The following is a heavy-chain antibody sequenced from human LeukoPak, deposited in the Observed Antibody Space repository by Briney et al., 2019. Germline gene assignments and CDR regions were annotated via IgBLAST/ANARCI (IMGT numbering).Heavy chain of an antibody. Sequence: TGGSLRLSCAASGFTFSNAWMSWVRQAPGKGLEWVGRIKSKTDGGTTDYAAPVKGRFTISRDDSKNTLYLQMNSLKTEDTAVYYCTTAGGYSYGEVRSYWGQGTLVTVSS. V-gene: IGHV3-15*01. CDR2: IKSKTDGGTT. D-gene: IGHD5-18*01. J-gene: IGHJ4*02. CDR3: TTAGGYSYGEVRSY. CDR1: GFTFSNAW.